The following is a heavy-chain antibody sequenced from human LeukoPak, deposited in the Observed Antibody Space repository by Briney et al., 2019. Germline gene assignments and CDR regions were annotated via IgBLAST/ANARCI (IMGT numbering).Heavy chain of an antibody. CDR1: GFTFSSYA. D-gene: IGHD3-22*01. J-gene: IGHJ4*02. CDR2: IRNSGGKT. V-gene: IGHV3-23*01. CDR3: AKDMIVLGFASDFDY. Sequence: GGSLRLSCAASGFTFSSYAMSWVRQAPGKGLEWVSTIRNSGGKTYYADSVKGRFTISRDDSKNTLYLQMNSLRAEDTAIYYCAKDMIVLGFASDFDYWGQGTLVTVSS.